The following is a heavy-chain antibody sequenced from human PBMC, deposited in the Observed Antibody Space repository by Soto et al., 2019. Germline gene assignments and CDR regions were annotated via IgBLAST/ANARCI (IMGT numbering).Heavy chain of an antibody. CDR1: GYTFTSYG. J-gene: IGHJ5*02. CDR2: ISAYNGNT. Sequence: QVQLVQSGAEVKKPGASVKVSCKASGYTFTSYGISWVRQAPGQGLEWMGWISAYNGNTNYAQKLQGRVTMTTDTSTSTAYMELRSLRSDDTAVYYCAGGQYYYDSSGYYYDGNWFDPWGQGTLVTVSS. D-gene: IGHD3-22*01. CDR3: AGGQYYYDSSGYYYDGNWFDP. V-gene: IGHV1-18*01.